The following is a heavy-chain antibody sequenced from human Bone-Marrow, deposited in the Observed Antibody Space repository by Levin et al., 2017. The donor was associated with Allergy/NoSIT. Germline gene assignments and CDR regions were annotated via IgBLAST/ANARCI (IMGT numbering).Heavy chain of an antibody. J-gene: IGHJ4*02. D-gene: IGHD6-19*01. V-gene: IGHV3-21*01. Sequence: GESLKISCAASGFTFSTAAMNWFRQAPGKGLEWVSTMSGDSRNIYYADAMKGRCTMFRDNAKNSLYLQMNSLRVEDTAVYYCARDASGWSRDYWGQGTLVAVAS. CDR3: ARDASGWSRDY. CDR1: GFTFSTAA. CDR2: MSGDSRNI.